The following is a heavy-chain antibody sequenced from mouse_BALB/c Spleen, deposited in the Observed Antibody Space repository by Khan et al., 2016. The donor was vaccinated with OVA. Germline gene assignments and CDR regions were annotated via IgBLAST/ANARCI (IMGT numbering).Heavy chain of an antibody. Sequence: QVQLKQSGAELVRPGVSVKISCKGSGYTFTDYAMHWVKQSHAKSLEWIGVISTYYGDADYNQKFKGKATMTVDKSSSTAYMELARLTSEDSAVYYYARGRGNSQFAYWGQGTLVTVSA. CDR2: ISTYYGDA. J-gene: IGHJ3*01. V-gene: IGHV1S137*01. CDR3: ARGRGNSQFAY. D-gene: IGHD2-1*01. CDR1: GYTFTDYA.